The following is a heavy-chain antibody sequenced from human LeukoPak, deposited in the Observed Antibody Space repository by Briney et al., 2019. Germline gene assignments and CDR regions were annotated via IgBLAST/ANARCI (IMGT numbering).Heavy chain of an antibody. CDR1: GFTFSTYG. V-gene: IGHV3-33*01. CDR2: IWNDGSNK. J-gene: IGHJ4*02. CDR3: ARASGPSDY. Sequence: PGGSLRLSCAASGFTFSTYGIHWVRQAPGKGLEWVAVIWNDGSNKYYADSVKGRFTISRDNSKNTLYLQMNSLRAEDTAVYYCARASGPSDYWGQGTLVTVSS.